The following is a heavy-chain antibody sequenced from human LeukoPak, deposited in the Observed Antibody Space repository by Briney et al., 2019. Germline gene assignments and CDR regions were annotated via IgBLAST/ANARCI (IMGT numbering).Heavy chain of an antibody. Sequence: SQTLSLTCTVSGGSISSGGYYWSWIRQPPGKGLEWIGYIYHSGSTYYNPSLKSRVTISVDRSKNQFSLKLSSVTAADTAVYYCAREGGLGDGYWGQGTLVTVSS. CDR2: IYHSGST. V-gene: IGHV4-30-2*01. CDR3: AREGGLGDGY. D-gene: IGHD3-16*01. CDR1: GGSISSGGYY. J-gene: IGHJ4*02.